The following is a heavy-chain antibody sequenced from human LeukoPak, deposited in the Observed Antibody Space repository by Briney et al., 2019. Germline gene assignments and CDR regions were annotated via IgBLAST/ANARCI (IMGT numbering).Heavy chain of an antibody. CDR2: IYYSGSA. CDR1: GDSISGTTYY. CDR3: ARNISGLGLYSHHAYDPAGAFDI. D-gene: IGHD1-20*01. Sequence: PSETLSLTCTVSGDSISGTTYYWGWIRQPPGKGLEWIGSIYYSGSAYYNPSLKSRVTLSLDTSKNQFSLRLTSVTAADTAVYYCARNISGLGLYSHHAYDPAGAFDIWGQGTMVTVSS. J-gene: IGHJ3*02. V-gene: IGHV4-39*07.